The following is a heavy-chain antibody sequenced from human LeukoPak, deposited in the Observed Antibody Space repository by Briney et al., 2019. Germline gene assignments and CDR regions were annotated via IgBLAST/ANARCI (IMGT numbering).Heavy chain of an antibody. CDR2: INPNSGGT. J-gene: IGHJ3*02. D-gene: IGHD6-19*01. CDR1: GYTFSDYY. V-gene: IGHV1-2*02. CDR3: ARGKGAVFDAFDI. Sequence: GASVKVSCKASGYTFSDYYMHWVRQAPGQGLEWMGWINPNSGGTNYAQKFQGRVTMTRDTSISTAYMELSRLRSDDTAVYYCARGKGAVFDAFDIWGQGTMVTVSS.